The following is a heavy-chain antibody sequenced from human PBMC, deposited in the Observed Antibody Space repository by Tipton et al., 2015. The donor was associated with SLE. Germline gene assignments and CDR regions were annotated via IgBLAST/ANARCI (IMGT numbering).Heavy chain of an antibody. CDR1: GFAFSSHW. CDR3: AKSRDGLGFDY. Sequence: SLRLSCAASGFAFSSHWMSWVRQAPGKGLEWVANIKEDGSEKYYVDSVKGRFTISRDNAKNSVSLQMTSLRAEDTAVYYCAKSRDGLGFDYWGQGTLVTVSS. J-gene: IGHJ4*02. CDR2: IKEDGSEK. D-gene: IGHD5-24*01. V-gene: IGHV3-7*01.